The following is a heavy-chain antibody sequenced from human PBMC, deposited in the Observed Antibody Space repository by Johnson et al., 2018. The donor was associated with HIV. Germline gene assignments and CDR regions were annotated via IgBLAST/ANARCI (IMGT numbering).Heavy chain of an antibody. D-gene: IGHD3-10*01. CDR2: ISYDGNNK. V-gene: IGHV3-30*03. CDR3: ARFENALSNAFDI. CDR1: GFTFSTYA. J-gene: IGHJ3*02. Sequence: QVQLVESGGGLVQPGGSLRLSCTASGFTFSTYAMHWVRRAPGKGLEWVAFISYDGNNKYYADSVTGRFTFSRDNSKNTWYLQMNILRAEDTAVYYCARFENALSNAFDIWGQGTMVTVSS.